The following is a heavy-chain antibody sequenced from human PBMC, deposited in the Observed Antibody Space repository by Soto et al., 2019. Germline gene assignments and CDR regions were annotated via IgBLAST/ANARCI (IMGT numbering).Heavy chain of an antibody. D-gene: IGHD3-16*01. J-gene: IGHJ4*01. CDR1: GYTYIIYG. V-gene: IGHV1-18*01. CDR3: ARDSRKGEAKIDR. CDR2: ISANNGNT. Sequence: QVQLVQSGAEVKKPGASVKVSCKASGYTYIIYGISWVRQAPGQGLEWMGWISANNGNTNYAQKFQGRVTMTTDTSTSTAYMERRSLRSDDTAVYYCARDSRKGEAKIDRWGHGTLVTASS.